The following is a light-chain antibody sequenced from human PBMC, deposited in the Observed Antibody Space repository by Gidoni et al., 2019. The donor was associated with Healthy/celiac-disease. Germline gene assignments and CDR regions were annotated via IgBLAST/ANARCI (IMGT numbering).Light chain of an antibody. Sequence: EIVLTQSPGTLSLSPWERATLSCRARQSVSSSYLAWYQQKPGQAPRLLIYGASSRATGIPDRFSGSGSGTDFTLTISRLEPEDFAVYYCQQYGSSPKTFXQXTKVEIK. J-gene: IGKJ1*01. CDR3: QQYGSSPKT. CDR1: QSVSSSY. CDR2: GAS. V-gene: IGKV3-20*01.